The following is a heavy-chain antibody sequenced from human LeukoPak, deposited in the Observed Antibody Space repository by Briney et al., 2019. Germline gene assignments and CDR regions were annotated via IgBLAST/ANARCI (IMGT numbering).Heavy chain of an antibody. Sequence: PSVKVSCKASGYTFTGYYMHWVRQAPGQGLEWMGWINPYNGGTNYAQKFQGRVTMTRDTSISTAYMELSRLRSDDTAVYYCARALDQYYDFWSGYYDYWGQGTLVTVSS. CDR3: ARALDQYYDFWSGYYDY. V-gene: IGHV1-2*02. CDR2: INPYNGGT. D-gene: IGHD3-3*01. J-gene: IGHJ4*02. CDR1: GYTFTGYY.